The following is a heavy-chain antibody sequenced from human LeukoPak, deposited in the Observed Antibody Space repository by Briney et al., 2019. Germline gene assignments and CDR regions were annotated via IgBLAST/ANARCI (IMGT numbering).Heavy chain of an antibody. Sequence: GRSLRLSCAASGFTSSTYWMNWYRQAPGKGLEWVGNINQDASEINYVDSVRGRFTISRDNAKNSLHLQMNSLRAEDTAVYYCATDRDNSDWQKRFDSWGQGTLVTVSS. J-gene: IGHJ4*02. CDR2: INQDASEI. V-gene: IGHV3-7*01. CDR3: ATDRDNSDWQKRFDS. CDR1: GFTSSTYW. D-gene: IGHD2-21*02.